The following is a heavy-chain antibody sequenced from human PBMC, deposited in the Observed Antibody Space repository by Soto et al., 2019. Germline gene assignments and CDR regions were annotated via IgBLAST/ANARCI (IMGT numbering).Heavy chain of an antibody. CDR3: TRDQEYSYGYYYGMDV. D-gene: IGHD5-18*01. CDR1: GFTFGDYA. Sequence: PGGSLRLSCTASGFTFGDYAMSWVRQAPGKGLEWVGFIRSKAYGGTTEYAASVKGRFTISRDDSKSIAYLQMNSLKTEDTAVYYCTRDQEYSYGYYYGMDVWGQGTTVTVSS. J-gene: IGHJ6*02. V-gene: IGHV3-49*04. CDR2: IRSKAYGGTT.